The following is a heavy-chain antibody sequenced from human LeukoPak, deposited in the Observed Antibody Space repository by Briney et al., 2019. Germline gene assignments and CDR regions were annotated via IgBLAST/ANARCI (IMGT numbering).Heavy chain of an antibody. V-gene: IGHV1-18*01. J-gene: IGHJ6*02. CDR1: RYTFTSYV. CDR2: ISAYNANT. D-gene: IGHD6-13*01. Sequence: ASVKVSCKASRYTFTSYVISWVRQAPGQGLEWMGWISAYNANTNYAQKLQGRVTMTTDTSTSTAYMELRSLRSDDTAVYYCARTDILRYSSTTYGMDVWGQGTTVTVSS. CDR3: ARTDILRYSSTTYGMDV.